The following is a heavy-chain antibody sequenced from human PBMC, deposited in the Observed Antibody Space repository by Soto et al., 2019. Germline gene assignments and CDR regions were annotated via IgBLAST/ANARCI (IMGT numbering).Heavy chain of an antibody. D-gene: IGHD1-1*01. CDR3: ARAGAGKYNWNDDAFDI. CDR2: ISAYNGNT. Sequence: ASVKVSCKASGYTFTSYGISWVRQAPGQGLEWMGWISAYNGNTNYVQKLQGRVTMTTDTSTSTAYMELRSLRSDDTAVYYCARAGAGKYNWNDDAFDIWGQGTMVTVSS. V-gene: IGHV1-18*01. J-gene: IGHJ3*02. CDR1: GYTFTSYG.